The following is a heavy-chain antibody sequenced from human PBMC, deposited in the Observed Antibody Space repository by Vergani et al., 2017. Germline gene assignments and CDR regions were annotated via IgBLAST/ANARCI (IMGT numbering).Heavy chain of an antibody. CDR3: ARDRSWYGDYVEFLGGMDV. CDR1: GGSISSSSYY. V-gene: IGHV4-39*07. D-gene: IGHD4-17*01. J-gene: IGHJ6*02. Sequence: QLQLQESGPGLVKPSETLSLTCTVSGGSISSSSYYWGWIRQPPGKGLEWIGSIYYSGSTYYNPSLKSRVTISVDTSKNQFSLKLSSVTAADTAVYYCARDRSWYGDYVEFLGGMDVWGQGP. CDR2: IYYSGST.